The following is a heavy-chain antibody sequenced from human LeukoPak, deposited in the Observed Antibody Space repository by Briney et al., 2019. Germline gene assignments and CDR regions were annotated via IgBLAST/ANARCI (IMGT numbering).Heavy chain of an antibody. Sequence: SEIQSLTCTVSGGSISSSSYYWGWIRQPPGKGLEWIGSIYYSGSTYYNPSLKSRVTISVDTSKNQFSLKLSSVTAADTAVYYCARLIRQQLVGYYFDYWGQGTLVTVSS. CDR1: GGSISSSSYY. J-gene: IGHJ4*02. D-gene: IGHD6-13*01. V-gene: IGHV4-39*01. CDR3: ARLIRQQLVGYYFDY. CDR2: IYYSGST.